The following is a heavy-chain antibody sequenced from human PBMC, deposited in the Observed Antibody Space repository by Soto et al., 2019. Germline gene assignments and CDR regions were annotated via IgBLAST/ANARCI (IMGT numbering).Heavy chain of an antibody. Sequence: PSQTLSLTCTVSGGPISSGDHFWSWIRQPPGKGLESIVYISYGGTTYYNPSLQSRITISVDTSKNQFSLKLSSVTAADTAVYYCAREPSIWGQGTLVTSPQ. CDR2: ISYGGTT. J-gene: IGHJ4*02. CDR1: GGPISSGDHF. CDR3: AREPSI. V-gene: IGHV4-30-4*01.